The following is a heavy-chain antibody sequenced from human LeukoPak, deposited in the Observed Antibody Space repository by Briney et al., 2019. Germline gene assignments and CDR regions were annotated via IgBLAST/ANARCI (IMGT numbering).Heavy chain of an antibody. CDR2: ISGSGGAT. V-gene: IGHV3-23*01. CDR3: AKDLDYDFLSNWFDP. Sequence: GGSLRLSCAVSGITLSNYGMSWFRQAPGKGLEWVAGISGSGGATNYADSVKGRFTISRDNSKNTLYLQMNSLRAEDTAVYYCAKDLDYDFLSNWFDPWGQGTLVTVSS. CDR1: GITLSNYG. J-gene: IGHJ5*02. D-gene: IGHD3-3*01.